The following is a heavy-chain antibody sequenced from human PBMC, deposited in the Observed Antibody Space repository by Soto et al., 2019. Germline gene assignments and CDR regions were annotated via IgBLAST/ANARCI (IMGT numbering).Heavy chain of an antibody. CDR1: GGTFSSYT. V-gene: IGHV1-69*02. Sequence: SVKVSCKASGGTFSSYTISWVRQAPGQGLEWMGRIIPILGIANYAQKFQGRVTITADKSTSTAYMELSSLRSEDTAVYYCARGRQVASGTRLFYFDYWGQGTLVTVSS. J-gene: IGHJ4*02. D-gene: IGHD3-10*01. CDR3: ARGRQVASGTRLFYFDY. CDR2: IIPILGIA.